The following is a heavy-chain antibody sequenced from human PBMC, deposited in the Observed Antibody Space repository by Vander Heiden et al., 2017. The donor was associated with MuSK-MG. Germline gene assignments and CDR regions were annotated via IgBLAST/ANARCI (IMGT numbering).Heavy chain of an antibody. D-gene: IGHD6-13*01. CDR1: GCTFDDYG. V-gene: IGHV3-20*04. Sequence: EVHLVESGGGVVRPGGSLRLSCAASGCTFDDYGMSWVRQAPGKGLEWVFTINWDGGSIGYADAVKGRFTISRDNAKNSLFLQMNNLRAEDTALYYCTRLPGISAAPNWFDPWGQGTLVTVSS. CDR3: TRLPGISAAPNWFDP. J-gene: IGHJ5*02. CDR2: INWDGGSI.